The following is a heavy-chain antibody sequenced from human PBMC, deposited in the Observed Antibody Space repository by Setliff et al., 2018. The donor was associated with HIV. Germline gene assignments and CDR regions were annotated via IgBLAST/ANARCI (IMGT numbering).Heavy chain of an antibody. CDR1: GGSISSGSYY. Sequence: SETLSLTCTVSGGSISSGSYYWGWSRQPPGKGLEWIGNINYSGSTYYNPSLKSRVTISVDTSENQFSLRLNSVTAADTAVYYCARYRYYYDSSGYGRWFDPWGQGTLVTVSS. J-gene: IGHJ5*02. V-gene: IGHV4-39*01. CDR3: ARYRYYYDSSGYGRWFDP. D-gene: IGHD3-22*01. CDR2: INYSGST.